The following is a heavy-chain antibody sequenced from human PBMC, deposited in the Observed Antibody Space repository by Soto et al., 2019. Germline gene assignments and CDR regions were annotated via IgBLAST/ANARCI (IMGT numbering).Heavy chain of an antibody. V-gene: IGHV4-59*08. J-gene: IGHJ5*02. CDR1: GGSFSPNY. CDR2: IYYGGTT. D-gene: IGHD4-4*01. Sequence: QVQLQESGPGLVRPSETLSLTCTLSGGSFSPNYWSWLRQPPGKGLEWVGYIYYGGTTSYNPSLKSRVTISLETSKRQFSLRLSSVTAADTAVYYCARLGNYYKSLDHWGPGTLVTVSS. CDR3: ARLGNYYKSLDH.